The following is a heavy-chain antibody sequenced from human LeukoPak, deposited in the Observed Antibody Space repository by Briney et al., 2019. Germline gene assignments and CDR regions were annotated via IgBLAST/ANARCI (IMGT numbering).Heavy chain of an antibody. CDR1: GFTFSSYG. Sequence: LSGGSLRLSCAASGFTFSSYGMHWVRQAPGKGLAWVGSIKQDGSEKYYVDSVKGRFTISRDNAKNSLYLQMNSLGAEDTAIYYCATSPGDYWGQGTLVTISS. CDR2: IKQDGSEK. CDR3: ATSPGDY. J-gene: IGHJ4*02. V-gene: IGHV3-7*01.